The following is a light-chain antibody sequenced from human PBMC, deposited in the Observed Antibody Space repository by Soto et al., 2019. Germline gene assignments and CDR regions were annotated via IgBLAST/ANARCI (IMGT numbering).Light chain of an antibody. CDR2: EVS. CDR1: SSDVGGYNY. Sequence: QSVLTQPASVSGSPGQSITISCTGTSSDVGGYNYLSWYQQHPGKAPRVMIYEVSNRPSGVSNRFSGSKSGNTASLTISGLQAEDEADYFCSSYTTRGTSVFGGGTKVTVL. V-gene: IGLV2-14*01. J-gene: IGLJ3*02. CDR3: SSYTTRGTSV.